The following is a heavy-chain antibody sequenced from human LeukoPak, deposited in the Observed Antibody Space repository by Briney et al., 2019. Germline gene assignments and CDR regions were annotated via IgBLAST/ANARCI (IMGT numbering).Heavy chain of an antibody. D-gene: IGHD2-2*01. Sequence: SETLSLTCTVSGGSISSYYWNWIRQPAGKGLEWIGRIYTSGSTNYNPSLKSRVTMSVDTSKNQFSLKLSSVTAADTAVYYCARDSRYCSSTSCDWWYFALWGRGTLVTVSS. V-gene: IGHV4-4*07. CDR3: ARDSRYCSSTSCDWWYFAL. CDR1: GGSISSYY. CDR2: IYTSGST. J-gene: IGHJ2*01.